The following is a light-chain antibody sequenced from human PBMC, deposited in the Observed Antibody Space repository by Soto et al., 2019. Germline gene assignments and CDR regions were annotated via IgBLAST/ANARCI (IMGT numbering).Light chain of an antibody. CDR3: MQALQTPLT. V-gene: IGKV2-28*01. CDR1: QSLLHSDGCNH. J-gene: IGKJ4*01. Sequence: DVVMTQSPLSLPVTPGEPASISCRSSQSLLHSDGCNHLDWFLQRPGQSPQVLIYLGSNRAPGVPDRFSGSGSGTDFTLKISRVEAEDVGVYYCMQALQTPLTFGGGTKVEIK. CDR2: LGS.